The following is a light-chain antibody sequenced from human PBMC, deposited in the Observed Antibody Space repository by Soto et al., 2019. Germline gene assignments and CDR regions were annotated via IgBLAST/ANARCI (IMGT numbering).Light chain of an antibody. Sequence: QPVLTQPPSTSGTPGLRVTISCSGGSSNIGSNQVYWYQQLPGTAPKLLIYSNDQRPSGVPDRLSGSKSGTSASLAISGLRSADEADYYCAAWDDALDAWVFGGGTKLTVL. J-gene: IGLJ3*02. CDR2: SND. CDR3: AAWDDALDAWV. V-gene: IGLV1-47*02. CDR1: SSNIGSNQ.